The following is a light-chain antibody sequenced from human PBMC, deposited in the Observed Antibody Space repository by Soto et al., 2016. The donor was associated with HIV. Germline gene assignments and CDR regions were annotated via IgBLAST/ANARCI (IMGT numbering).Light chain of an antibody. CDR1: KLGDKY. J-gene: IGLJ2*01. Sequence: SYELTQPPSVSVSPGQTASITCSGDKLGDKYASWYQQKPGQSPVLVIYEDKTRPSGIPVRFSGSNSGNTATLTISGTQAVDEADYYCEAWDRNIVVLGGGTRLNVL. V-gene: IGLV3-1*01. CDR2: EDK. CDR3: EAWDRNIVV.